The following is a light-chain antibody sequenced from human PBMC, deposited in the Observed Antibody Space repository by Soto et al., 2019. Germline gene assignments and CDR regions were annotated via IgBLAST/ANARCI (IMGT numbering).Light chain of an antibody. CDR1: RSNIGGNS. CDR3: RSWDSSLSAYV. Sequence: QRLLTQPPCVSAAPGQRVTIACSGSRSNIGGNSVSWYQQLPGTAPKLLIYDDDKRPSGIPDRFSGSKSGTSATLGITGFQTGDEADYYCRSWDSSLSAYVFGTGTKVTVL. V-gene: IGLV1-51*01. J-gene: IGLJ1*01. CDR2: DDD.